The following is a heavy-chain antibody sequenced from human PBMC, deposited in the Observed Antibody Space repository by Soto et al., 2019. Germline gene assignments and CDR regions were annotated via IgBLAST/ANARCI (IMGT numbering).Heavy chain of an antibody. V-gene: IGHV3-23*01. CDR3: VKDRLRRITFGGVIVNVDYMDV. CDR2: ISGSGGST. Sequence: GGSLRLSCAASGFTFSSYAMSWVRQAPGKGLEWVSAISGSGGSTYYADSVKGRFTISRDNSKNTLYLQMNSLRAEDTAVYYCVKDRLRRITFGGVIVNVDYMDVWGKGTTVTVSS. J-gene: IGHJ6*03. CDR1: GFTFSSYA. D-gene: IGHD3-16*02.